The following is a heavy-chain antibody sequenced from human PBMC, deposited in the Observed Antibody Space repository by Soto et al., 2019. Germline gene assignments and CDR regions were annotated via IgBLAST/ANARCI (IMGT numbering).Heavy chain of an antibody. J-gene: IGHJ6*03. CDR1: GGSISSYY. D-gene: IGHD3-10*02. CDR2: IYYSGST. V-gene: IGHV4-59*08. Sequence: SETLSLTCTVSGGSISSYYWSWIRQPPGKGLEWIGYIYYSGSTNYNPSLKSRVTISVDTSKNQFSLKLSSVTAADTAVYYCARGLFGYYYYMDVWGKRTKVTVSS. CDR3: ARGLFGYYYYMDV.